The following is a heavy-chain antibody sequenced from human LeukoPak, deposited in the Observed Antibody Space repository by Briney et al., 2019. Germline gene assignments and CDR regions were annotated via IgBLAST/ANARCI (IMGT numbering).Heavy chain of an antibody. CDR2: ISYDGSNK. J-gene: IGHJ5*02. CDR1: GFTFSSCG. D-gene: IGHD2-8*01. CDR3: AREYGPNWFDP. Sequence: PGGSLRLSCAASGFTFSSCGMHWVRQAPGKGLEWVAVISYDGSNKYYADSVKGRFTISRDNAKNSLYLQMNSLRAEDTAVYYCAREYGPNWFDPWGQGTLVTVSS. V-gene: IGHV3-30*03.